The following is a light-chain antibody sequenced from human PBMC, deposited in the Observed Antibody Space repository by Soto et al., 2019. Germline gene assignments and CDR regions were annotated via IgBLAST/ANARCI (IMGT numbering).Light chain of an antibody. V-gene: IGKV4-1*01. Sequence: DIVMTQSPEYLAVSLGERATINCKSIQSVLYILNNMNYLAWYRQKPGQPPQLLIYWASTRESGVPDRFSGSGSGTDFTLTITGLQPEDVAIYYCHQYLKIPPTFGGGAKVDIK. CDR2: WAS. J-gene: IGKJ4*01. CDR3: HQYLKIPPT. CDR1: QSVLYILNNMNY.